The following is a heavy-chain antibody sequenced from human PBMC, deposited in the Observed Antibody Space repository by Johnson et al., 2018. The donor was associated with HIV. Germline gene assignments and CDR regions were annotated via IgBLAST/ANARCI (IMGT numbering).Heavy chain of an antibody. Sequence: QPGGSLRLSCAASGLTFSTSWMNWVRQAPGRGLEWVANIKHDGSRLQSMDSVKGRFTISRDNTRHLLFLQMNTLRAEDTAVYYCTRVARGDSSGHDAFDIWGQGTMVTVSS. D-gene: IGHD3-22*01. CDR2: IKHDGSRL. J-gene: IGHJ3*02. CDR3: TRVARGDSSGHDAFDI. V-gene: IGHV3-7*01. CDR1: GLTFSTSW.